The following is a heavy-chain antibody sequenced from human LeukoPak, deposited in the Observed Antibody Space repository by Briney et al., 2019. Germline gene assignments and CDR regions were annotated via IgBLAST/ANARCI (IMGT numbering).Heavy chain of an antibody. CDR2: MNPNSGNT. D-gene: IGHD6-19*01. V-gene: IGHV1-8*01. CDR3: ARGPYSSGWYSDY. Sequence: ASVKVSCKASGYTFTSYDINWVRQATGQGLEWMGWMNPNSGNTGYAQKFQGRVTMTRNTSISTAYMELSRLRSEDTAVYYCARGPYSSGWYSDYWGQGTLVTVSS. J-gene: IGHJ4*02. CDR1: GYTFTSYD.